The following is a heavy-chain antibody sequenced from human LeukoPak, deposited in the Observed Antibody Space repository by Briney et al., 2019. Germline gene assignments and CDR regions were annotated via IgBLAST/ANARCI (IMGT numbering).Heavy chain of an antibody. J-gene: IGHJ4*02. D-gene: IGHD6-19*01. CDR1: GYTFTDYH. Sequence: ASVKVSCKASGYTFTDYHIHWVRQAPGQGLAWVGWVNPNTGDTNYAQKFQGRVTMTRDTSISTAYMELSRLRSDDTAVYYCAKIDISGLYYFDYWGQGTLVTVSS. CDR2: VNPNTGDT. CDR3: AKIDISGLYYFDY. V-gene: IGHV1-2*02.